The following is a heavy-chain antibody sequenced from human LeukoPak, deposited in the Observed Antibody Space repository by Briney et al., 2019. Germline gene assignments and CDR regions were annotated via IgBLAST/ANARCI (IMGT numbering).Heavy chain of an antibody. CDR2: IYHSGST. J-gene: IGHJ4*02. D-gene: IGHD3-16*01. CDR1: GYSISSGYY. Sequence: SETLSLTCTVSGYSISSGYYWGWIRQPPGKGLEWIGSIYHSGSTYYNPPLKSRVTISVDTSKNQFSLKLSSVTAADTAVYYCARGGEGDYFDYWGQGTLVTVSS. V-gene: IGHV4-38-2*02. CDR3: ARGGEGDYFDY.